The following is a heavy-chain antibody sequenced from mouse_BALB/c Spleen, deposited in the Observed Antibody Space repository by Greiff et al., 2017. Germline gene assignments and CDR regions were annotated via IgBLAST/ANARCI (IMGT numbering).Heavy chain of an antibody. D-gene: IGHD1-1*01. V-gene: IGHV3-2*02. CDR1: GYSITSDYA. Sequence: EVQLQQSGPGLVKPSQSLSLTCTVTGYSITSDYAWNWIRQFPGNKLEWMGYISYSGSTSYNPSLKSRISITRDTSKNQFFLQLNSVTTEDTATYYCARRDYGSTVFDYWGQGTTLTVSS. CDR3: ARRDYGSTVFDY. J-gene: IGHJ2*01. CDR2: ISYSGST.